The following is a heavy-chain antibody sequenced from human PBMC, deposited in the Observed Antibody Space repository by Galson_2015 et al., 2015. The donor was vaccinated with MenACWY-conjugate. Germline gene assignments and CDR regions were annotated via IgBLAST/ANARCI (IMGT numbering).Heavy chain of an antibody. D-gene: IGHD5-24*01. CDR2: ISTNSRTI. CDR1: GFTFSNYN. J-gene: IGHJ5*02. Sequence: SLRLSCAASGFTFSNYNMNWVRQAPGEGLEWVSYISTNSRTIYYADSVKGRFTLSRDNAKNTLYLQMNSLRGDDTAVYYCTRGNDGYGRFDPWGQGTLVTVSS. CDR3: TRGNDGYGRFDP. V-gene: IGHV3-48*04.